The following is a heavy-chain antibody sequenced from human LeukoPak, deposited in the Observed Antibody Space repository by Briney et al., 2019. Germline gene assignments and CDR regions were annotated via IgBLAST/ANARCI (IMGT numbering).Heavy chain of an antibody. J-gene: IGHJ4*02. CDR3: AKASGWFGELFGLDY. D-gene: IGHD3-10*01. CDR2: IRYDGSNK. Sequence: PGGSLRLSCAASGFTFSDYYMSWIRQAPGKGLEWVAFIRYDGSNKYYADSVKGRFTISRDNSKNTLYLQMNSLRAEDTAVYYCAKASGWFGELFGLDYWGQGTLVTVSS. CDR1: GFTFSDYY. V-gene: IGHV3-30*02.